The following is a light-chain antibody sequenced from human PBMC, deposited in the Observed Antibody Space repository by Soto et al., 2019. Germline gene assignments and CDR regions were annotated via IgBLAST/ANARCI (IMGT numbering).Light chain of an antibody. J-gene: IGKJ2*01. CDR3: QQYHNWPPQYT. CDR2: GAS. V-gene: IGKV3-15*01. CDR1: QRVASN. Sequence: EIVMTQSPASLSVSPGDGATLSCRASQRVASNVAWYQQKAGQGPRLLIHGASTRAVGVPAGFSGSGSGTDFTLTIRSLQSEDFAVYYCQQYHNWPPQYTFGQGTKLQIK.